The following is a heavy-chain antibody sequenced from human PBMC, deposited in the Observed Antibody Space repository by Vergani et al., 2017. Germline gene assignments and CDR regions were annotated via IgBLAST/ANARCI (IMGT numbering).Heavy chain of an antibody. J-gene: IGHJ6*02. CDR1: GGTFSSYV. CDR2: IIPIFGTA. Sequence: QVQLVQSGAEVKKPGSSVKVSCKASGGTFSSYVISWVRQAPGQGLEWMGRIIPIFGTANYAQKFQGRVTITADESTSTAYMELSSLRSEDTAVYYCARDTAMVYYYYYYGMDVWGQGTTVTVSS. D-gene: IGHD5-18*01. V-gene: IGHV1-69*13. CDR3: ARDTAMVYYYYYYGMDV.